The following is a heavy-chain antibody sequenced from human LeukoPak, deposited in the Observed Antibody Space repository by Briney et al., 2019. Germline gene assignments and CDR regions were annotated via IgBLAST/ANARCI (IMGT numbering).Heavy chain of an antibody. CDR1: RGSISSSTYY. J-gene: IGHJ4*02. D-gene: IGHD2-2*01. CDR3: AKLPRYCSSTSCPCDY. Sequence: SETLSLTRTVSRGSISSSTYYWGWIRQPPGKWLEWIGSIYYSGTTYYNPSLKSRVTISVDTSKAQSSLTLSSVTAADTAVYYCAKLPRYCSSTSCPCDYWGQGTLVTVSS. CDR2: IYYSGTT. V-gene: IGHV4-39*01.